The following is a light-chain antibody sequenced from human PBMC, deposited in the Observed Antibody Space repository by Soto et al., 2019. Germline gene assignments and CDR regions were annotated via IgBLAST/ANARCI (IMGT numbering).Light chain of an antibody. Sequence: ELVLTQSPGTLSLSPGERATLSCRASQSVSGSFLAWYHQNPGQAPRLLIYGASSRATGIPDRFSGSGSGTDFNLTISRLEPEDVSVYYCQQYDTSPLTFGGGTKVEIK. V-gene: IGKV3-20*01. CDR3: QQYDTSPLT. CDR2: GAS. CDR1: QSVSGSF. J-gene: IGKJ4*01.